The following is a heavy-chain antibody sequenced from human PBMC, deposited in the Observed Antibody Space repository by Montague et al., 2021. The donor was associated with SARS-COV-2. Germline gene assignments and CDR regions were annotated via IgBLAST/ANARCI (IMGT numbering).Heavy chain of an antibody. CDR3: ARHYSATLPAVY. J-gene: IGHJ4*02. D-gene: IGHD2-15*01. CDR2: ISDSGST. V-gene: IGHV4-59*08. Sequence: SETLSLTCTVSGGSISSFYWSWFRQPPGKGLEWIGYISDSGSTNYNPSLTSRVTMSVDTSKNQSSLQVNSVTAADTAVYYCARHYSATLPAVYWGQGTLVTVSS. CDR1: GGSISSFY.